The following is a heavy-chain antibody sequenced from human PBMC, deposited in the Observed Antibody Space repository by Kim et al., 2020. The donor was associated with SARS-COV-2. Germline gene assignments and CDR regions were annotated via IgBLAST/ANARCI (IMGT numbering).Heavy chain of an antibody. D-gene: IGHD6-13*01. Sequence: SETLSLTCAVYGGSFSGYYWSWIRQPPGKGLEWIGEINHSGSTNYNPSLKSRVTISVDTSKNQFSLKLSSVTAADTAVYYCARGQAAAGGNWFDPWGQGTLVTVSS. CDR1: GGSFSGYY. CDR2: INHSGST. V-gene: IGHV4-34*01. J-gene: IGHJ5*02. CDR3: ARGQAAAGGNWFDP.